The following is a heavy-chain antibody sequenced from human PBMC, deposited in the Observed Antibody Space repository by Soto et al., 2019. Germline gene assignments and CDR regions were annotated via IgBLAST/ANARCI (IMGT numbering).Heavy chain of an antibody. CDR1: GFTFSSYS. CDR3: ARDXPLRYYDFWSGFYGMDV. J-gene: IGHJ6*02. CDR2: ISSSSSYI. D-gene: IGHD3-3*01. Sequence: PGGSLRLSCAASGFTFSSYSMNWVRQAPGKGLEWVSSISSSSSYIYYADSVKGRFTISRDNAKNSLYLQMNSLRAEDTAVYYCARDXPLRYYDFWSGFYGMDVWGQGTTVTVSS. V-gene: IGHV3-21*01.